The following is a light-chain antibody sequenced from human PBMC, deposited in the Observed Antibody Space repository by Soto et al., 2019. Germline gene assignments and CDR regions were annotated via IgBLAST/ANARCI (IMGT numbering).Light chain of an antibody. V-gene: IGLV2-14*01. CDR3: SSYTTSNTRQIV. CDR2: DVS. Sequence: QSALTQPASVSGSPAQSITISCTGTSSDVGGYNYVSWYQQHPGKAPKFMIYDVSNRPSGVSNRFSGSKSGNTASLTISGLQAEDEADYYCSSYTTSNTRQIVFGTGTKVTVL. CDR1: SSDVGGYNY. J-gene: IGLJ1*01.